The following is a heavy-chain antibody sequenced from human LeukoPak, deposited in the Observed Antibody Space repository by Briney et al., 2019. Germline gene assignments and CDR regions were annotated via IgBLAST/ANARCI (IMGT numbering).Heavy chain of an antibody. J-gene: IGHJ4*02. CDR1: GGSLSSYY. CDR3: ARDRTSYDY. Sequence: SETLSLTCTVSGGSLSSYYWSWVRQPPGKGLEWIGYIYHSGSTNYNPSLTSRVTISVDTSKNQFSLRLSSVTSADTAVYYCARDRTSYDYWGQGTLVTVYS. CDR2: IYHSGST. V-gene: IGHV4-59*01. D-gene: IGHD1-14*01.